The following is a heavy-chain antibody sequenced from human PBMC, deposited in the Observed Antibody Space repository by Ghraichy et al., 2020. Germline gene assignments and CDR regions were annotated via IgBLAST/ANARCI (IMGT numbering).Heavy chain of an antibody. CDR2: INPNSGGT. D-gene: IGHD3-3*01. V-gene: IGHV1-2*02. CDR1: GYTFTGYY. CDR3: ARAGFQNDFWSGRSYYFDS. Sequence: ASVKVSCKASGYTFTGYYMHWVRQAPGQGLEWMGWINPNSGGTNYAQKFQGRVTMTRDTSIVTAYMELSRLTSDDTAVYYCARAGFQNDFWSGRSYYFDSWGQGTLVTVSS. J-gene: IGHJ4*02.